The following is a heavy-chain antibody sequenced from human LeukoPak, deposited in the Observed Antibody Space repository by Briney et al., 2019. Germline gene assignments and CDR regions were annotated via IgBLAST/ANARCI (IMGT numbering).Heavy chain of an antibody. Sequence: SETLSLTCTVSGVSFSTYYWSWVRQPPGKGLDWLGYIHYSGSTSYNPSLKSRVTISMDTSKNQFSLKLSSVTAAHTAVYYCTRRVPYAISGYYRDWGQGTLVTVSS. J-gene: IGHJ4*02. V-gene: IGHV4-59*08. D-gene: IGHD3-22*01. CDR1: GVSFSTYY. CDR2: IHYSGST. CDR3: TRRVPYAISGYYRD.